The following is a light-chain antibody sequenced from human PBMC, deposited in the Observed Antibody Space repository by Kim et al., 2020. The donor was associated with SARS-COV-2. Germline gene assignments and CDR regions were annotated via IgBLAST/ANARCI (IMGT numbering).Light chain of an antibody. V-gene: IGLV1-40*01. CDR1: SSNIGAGYD. J-gene: IGLJ2*01. Sequence: VTTSRTGSSSNIGAGYDVHWYQQLPGTAPKLLIYDNNNRPSGVPDRFSGSKSGTSASLAITGLQAEDEADYYCQSYDSSLSGFVVFGGGTQLTVL. CDR3: QSYDSSLSGFVV. CDR2: DNN.